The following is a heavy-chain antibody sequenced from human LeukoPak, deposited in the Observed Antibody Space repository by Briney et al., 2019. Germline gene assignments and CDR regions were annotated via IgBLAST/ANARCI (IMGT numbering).Heavy chain of an antibody. CDR2: IVVGSGNT. CDR1: GFTFTSSA. V-gene: IGHV1-58*01. D-gene: IGHD1-7*01. Sequence: ASVKVSCKASGFTFTSSAVQWVRQARGRRLEWIGWIVVGSGNTNYAQEFQERVTITRDMSTSTAYMELSSLRSEDTAVYYCAAETTLIYYYYGMDVWGQGTTVTVSS. J-gene: IGHJ6*02. CDR3: AAETTLIYYYYGMDV.